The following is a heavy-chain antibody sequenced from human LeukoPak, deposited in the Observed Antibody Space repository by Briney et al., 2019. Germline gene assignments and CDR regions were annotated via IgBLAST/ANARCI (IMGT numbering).Heavy chain of an antibody. CDR3: ALSAEKQLVYFDF. CDR2: IIPVFDTA. V-gene: IGHV1-69*05. CDR1: GYTFSNYD. Sequence: ASVKVSCKASGYTFSNYDVTWVRQAPGQGLEWMGRIIPVFDTAKYAQNFQGRVTMTTDESSSTAYMELYSLRSEDTAVYYCALSAEKQLVYFDFWGQGTLVTVSS. J-gene: IGHJ4*02. D-gene: IGHD6-13*01.